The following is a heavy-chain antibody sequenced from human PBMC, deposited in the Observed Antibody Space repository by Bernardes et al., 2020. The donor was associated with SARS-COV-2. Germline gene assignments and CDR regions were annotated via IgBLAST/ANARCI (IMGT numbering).Heavy chain of an antibody. D-gene: IGHD2-2*01. V-gene: IGHV3-30-3*01. J-gene: IGHJ4*02. CDR3: ARDPLGYCSSTSCPPAY. Sequence: GGSLRLSCAASGFTFSSYAMHWVRQAPGKGLEWVAVISYDGSNKYYADSVKGRFTISRDNSKNTLYLQMNSLRAEDTAVYYCARDPLGYCSSTSCPPAYWGQGTLVTVSS. CDR1: GFTFSSYA. CDR2: ISYDGSNK.